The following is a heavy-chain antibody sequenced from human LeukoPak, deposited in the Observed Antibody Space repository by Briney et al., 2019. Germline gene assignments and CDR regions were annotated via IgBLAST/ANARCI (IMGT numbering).Heavy chain of an antibody. J-gene: IGHJ4*02. Sequence: GGSLRLSCAASGFTFSNYAMSWVRRAPGKGLEWVSSISSSSSYIYYADSVKGRFTISRDNAKNSLYLQMNSLRAEDTAVYYCARASSSWDRFDYWGQGTLVTVSS. D-gene: IGHD6-13*01. CDR1: GFTFSNYA. CDR3: ARASSSWDRFDY. CDR2: ISSSSSYI. V-gene: IGHV3-21*01.